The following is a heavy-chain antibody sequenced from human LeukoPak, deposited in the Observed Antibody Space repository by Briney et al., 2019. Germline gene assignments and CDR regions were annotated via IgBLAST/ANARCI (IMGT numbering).Heavy chain of an antibody. D-gene: IGHD6-13*01. Sequence: SETLSLTCSVSGGSINSGSVFWNWIRQPAGKGLEWIGRVYTSGSTDYNPSLESRVTISLDTSKNQFSLHLSSVTAADTAVYYCARSPPAYSSSWYFDYWGQGTLVTVSS. CDR2: VYTSGST. J-gene: IGHJ4*02. V-gene: IGHV4-61*02. CDR3: ARSPPAYSSSWYFDY. CDR1: GGSINSGSVF.